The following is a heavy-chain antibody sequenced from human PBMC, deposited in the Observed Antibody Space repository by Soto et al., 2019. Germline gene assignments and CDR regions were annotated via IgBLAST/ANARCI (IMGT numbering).Heavy chain of an antibody. CDR2: ISGSGGST. CDR3: AKDPAAEGPGAFDY. D-gene: IGHD1-26*01. CDR1: GFTFSSSA. Sequence: EVQLLESGGGLVQPGGSLRLSCAASGFTFSSSAMSWVRQAPGKGLEWVSAISGSGGSTYYADSVKGRFTISRDNSKNTLYLQMNSRRAEDTAEYYCAKDPAAEGPGAFDYWGQGTLVTVSS. J-gene: IGHJ4*02. V-gene: IGHV3-23*01.